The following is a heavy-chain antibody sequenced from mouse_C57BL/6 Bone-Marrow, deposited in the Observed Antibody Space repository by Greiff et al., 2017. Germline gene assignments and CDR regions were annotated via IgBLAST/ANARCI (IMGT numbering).Heavy chain of an antibody. CDR1: GFTFSSSG. V-gene: IGHV5-6*01. CDR3: ARHYYGSSPDWFAY. Sequence: EVKLMESGGDLVKPGGSLKLSCAASGFTFSSSGMSWVRQTPDKRLEWVATISSGGSYTYYPDSVKGRFTISRDNAKNTLYLQMSSLKSEDTAMYYCARHYYGSSPDWFAYWGQGTLVTVSA. J-gene: IGHJ3*01. CDR2: ISSGGSYT. D-gene: IGHD1-1*01.